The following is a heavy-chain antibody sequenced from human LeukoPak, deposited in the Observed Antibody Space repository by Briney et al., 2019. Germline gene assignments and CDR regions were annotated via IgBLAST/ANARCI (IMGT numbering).Heavy chain of an antibody. V-gene: IGHV4-59*01. J-gene: IGHJ4*02. CDR3: ARGLMMAVAGKGEFHY. Sequence: SETLSFTCTVSGDSISSYYGSWIRQPPGKGREWSGYIYYSGSTNYNPSLRSRVTISVDTSKNQFSLKLSSVTAADTAVYYCARGLMMAVAGKGEFHYWGQGTLVTVSS. CDR2: IYYSGST. D-gene: IGHD6-13*01. CDR1: GDSISSYY.